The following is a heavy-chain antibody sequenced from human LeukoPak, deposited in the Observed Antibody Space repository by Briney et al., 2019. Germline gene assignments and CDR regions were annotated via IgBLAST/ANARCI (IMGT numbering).Heavy chain of an antibody. Sequence: PSETLSLTCAVYGGSFSGYYWTWIRQPPGKGLEWIGEINHSGSTNYNPSLKSRVTISVDTSMNQFSLKLNSVTAADTAVYYCAKSNGYGLIDIWGQGTMVTVSS. V-gene: IGHV4-34*01. CDR3: AKSNGYGLIDI. J-gene: IGHJ3*02. D-gene: IGHD3-10*01. CDR2: INHSGST. CDR1: GGSFSGYY.